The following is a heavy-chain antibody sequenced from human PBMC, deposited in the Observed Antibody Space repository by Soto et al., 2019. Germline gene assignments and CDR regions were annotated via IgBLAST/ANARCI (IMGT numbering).Heavy chain of an antibody. Sequence: QLQLQESGPGLVKPSETLSLTCTVSGGSISSSSYYWGWIRQPPGKGLEWIGSIYYSGSTYYNPSLKSRVTISVDPSNNQFPLKLSSVTAADTAVYYCASGTGAVAGTVAFDIWGQGTMVTVSS. CDR1: GGSISSSSYY. J-gene: IGHJ3*02. CDR3: ASGTGAVAGTVAFDI. D-gene: IGHD6-19*01. CDR2: IYYSGST. V-gene: IGHV4-39*01.